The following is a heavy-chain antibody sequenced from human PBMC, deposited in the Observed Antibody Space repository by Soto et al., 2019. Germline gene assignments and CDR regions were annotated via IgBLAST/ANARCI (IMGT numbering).Heavy chain of an antibody. Sequence: QVQLVESGGGVVQPGRSLRLSCAASGFTFSSYAMHWVRQAPGKGLEWVAVISYDGSNKYYADSVKGRFTISRDNSKNTLYLQMNILRAEDTAVYYCAALLGSFPKIDYWGQGTLVTVSS. J-gene: IGHJ4*02. CDR3: AALLGSFPKIDY. CDR2: ISYDGSNK. D-gene: IGHD2-15*01. V-gene: IGHV3-30-3*01. CDR1: GFTFSSYA.